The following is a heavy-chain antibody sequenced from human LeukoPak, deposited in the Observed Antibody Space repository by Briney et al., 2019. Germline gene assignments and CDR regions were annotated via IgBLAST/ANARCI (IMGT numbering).Heavy chain of an antibody. Sequence: PGGSLRLSCAVSGFTSSGYAMSWVRQAPGNGLKWVSVIGAGGGPTYSADSVKGRFTISTDNSKNTLYLQMNGLRADDTAVYYCAKGGVSLAGFDPWGQGTVVTVSS. V-gene: IGHV3-23*01. CDR3: AKGGVSLAGFDP. J-gene: IGHJ5*02. D-gene: IGHD6-19*01. CDR1: GFTSSGYA. CDR2: IGAGGGPT.